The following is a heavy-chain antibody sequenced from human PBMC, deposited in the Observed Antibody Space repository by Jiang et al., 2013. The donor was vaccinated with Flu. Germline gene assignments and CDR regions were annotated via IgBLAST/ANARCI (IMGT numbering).Heavy chain of an antibody. CDR2: IYYSGST. D-gene: IGHD1-26*01. CDR1: GGSISSYY. Sequence: GSGLVKPSETLSLTCTVSGGSISSYYWSWIRQPPGKGLEWIGYIYYSGSTNYNPSLKSRVTISVDTSKNQFSLKLSSVTAADTAVYYCARTVGGYFDYWGQGTLVTVSS. V-gene: IGHV4-59*08. J-gene: IGHJ4*02. CDR3: ARTVGGYFDY.